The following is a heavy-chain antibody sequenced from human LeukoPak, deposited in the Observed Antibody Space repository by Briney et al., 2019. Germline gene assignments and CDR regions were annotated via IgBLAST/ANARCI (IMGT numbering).Heavy chain of an antibody. CDR1: GFTFSSYA. V-gene: IGHV3-30-3*01. D-gene: IGHD6-19*01. CDR3: ARDLTDSSGWYRFDY. CDR2: ISYDGSNK. Sequence: GRSLRLSCAASGFTFSSYAMHWVRQAPGKGLEWVAVISYDGSNKYYADSVKGRFTISRDNSKSTLYLQMNSLRAEDTAVYYCARDLTDSSGWYRFDYWGQGTLVTVSS. J-gene: IGHJ4*02.